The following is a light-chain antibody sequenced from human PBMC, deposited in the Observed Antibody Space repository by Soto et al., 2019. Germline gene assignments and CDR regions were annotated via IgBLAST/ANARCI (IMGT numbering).Light chain of an antibody. CDR2: GNS. CDR1: SSNIGAGYD. CDR3: QSYVSTLSRSGGAV. J-gene: IGLJ2*01. V-gene: IGLV1-40*01. Sequence: QSVLTQPPSVSGAPGQRVTISCTGSSSNIGAGYDVHWYQQLPGTAPKLLIYGNSNRPSGVPDRFSGSKSGTSASLAITGLPAEDDADYYCQSYVSTLSRSGGAVFGGGTKLTVL.